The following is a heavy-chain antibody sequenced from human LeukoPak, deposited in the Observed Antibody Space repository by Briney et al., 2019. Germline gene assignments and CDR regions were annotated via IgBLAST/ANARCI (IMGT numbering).Heavy chain of an antibody. V-gene: IGHV4-61*02. J-gene: IGHJ5*02. CDR3: ARANWFDP. CDR1: GGSLSSGSYY. Sequence: SETLSLTSTVSGGSLSSGSYYWSWIRQPAGKGLEWIGRIYTSGSTNYNPSLKSRVTISVHTSKTQFSLKLSSVTAADTAVYYCARANWFDPWGQGTLVTVSS. CDR2: IYTSGST.